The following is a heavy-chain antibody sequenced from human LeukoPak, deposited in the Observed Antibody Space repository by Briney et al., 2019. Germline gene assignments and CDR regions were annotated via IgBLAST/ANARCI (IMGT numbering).Heavy chain of an antibody. CDR1: GFTVSSNY. CDR3: ARDILTALGGGY. V-gene: IGHV3-53*01. J-gene: IGHJ4*02. D-gene: IGHD3-9*01. CDR2: IYSGGST. Sequence: AGGSLRLSCAASGFTVSSNYMSWVRQAPGKGLEWVSVIYSGGSTYYADSVKGRFTISRDNSKSTLYLQMNSLRAEDTAVYYCARDILTALGGGYWGQGTLVTVSS.